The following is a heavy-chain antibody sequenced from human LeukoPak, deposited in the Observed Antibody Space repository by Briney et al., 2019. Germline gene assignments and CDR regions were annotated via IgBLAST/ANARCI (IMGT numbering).Heavy chain of an antibody. J-gene: IGHJ3*02. D-gene: IGHD3-10*01. Sequence: PSETLSLTCTVSGGSISSSSYYWGWIRQPPGKGLEWIGSIYYSGSTYYNPSLKSRVTISADTSKNQFSLNLTSVTAADTAVYFCARDKIVRAAHDAFDIWGQGTMVTVSS. CDR3: ARDKIVRAAHDAFDI. V-gene: IGHV4-39*07. CDR1: GGSISSSSYY. CDR2: IYYSGST.